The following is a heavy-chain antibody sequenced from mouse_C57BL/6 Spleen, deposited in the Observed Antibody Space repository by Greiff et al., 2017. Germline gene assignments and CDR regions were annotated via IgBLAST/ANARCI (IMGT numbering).Heavy chain of an antibody. J-gene: IGHJ2*01. D-gene: IGHD2-12*01. V-gene: IGHV1-84*01. Sequence: QVQLQQSGPELVKPGASVKISCKASGYTFTDYYINWVKQRPGQGLAWIGWIYPGSGNTKYNEKFKGKATLTVDKSSSTAYMQRSSLTSEDSAVDFCARSGGDDGGALDYWGQGTTLTVSS. CDR3: ARSGGDDGGALDY. CDR2: IYPGSGNT. CDR1: GYTFTDYY.